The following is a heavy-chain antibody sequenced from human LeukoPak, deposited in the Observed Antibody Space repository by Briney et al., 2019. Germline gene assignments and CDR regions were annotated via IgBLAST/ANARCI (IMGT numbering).Heavy chain of an antibody. V-gene: IGHV3-7*04. CDR1: GFTYSSYW. CDR3: ASDPYDSIWGFCYFDY. J-gene: IGHJ4*02. D-gene: IGHD3-22*01. CDR2: IKQEGSDK. Sequence: PGGSLRLSCAASGFTYSSYWRSWVGQAPGKGLEWVANIKQEGSDKYYVDSVKGRFTISRDNAKNSLYVQMNSLSAEDTAVYYCASDPYDSIWGFCYFDYWRQRPLVPVSS.